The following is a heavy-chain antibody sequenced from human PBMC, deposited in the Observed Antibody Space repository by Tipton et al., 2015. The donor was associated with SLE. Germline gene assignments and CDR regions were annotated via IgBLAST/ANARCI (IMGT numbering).Heavy chain of an antibody. CDR2: IYYSGST. J-gene: IGHJ4*02. Sequence: TLSLTCTVSGGSISSGGYYWSWIRQHSGKGLEWIGYIYYSGSTYYNPSLKSRVTISVDTSKNQFSLKLSSVTAADMAVYYCARGFPQPNWNYEPFDYWGQGTLVTVSS. CDR1: GGSISSGGYY. V-gene: IGHV4-31*03. CDR3: ARGFPQPNWNYEPFDY. D-gene: IGHD1-7*01.